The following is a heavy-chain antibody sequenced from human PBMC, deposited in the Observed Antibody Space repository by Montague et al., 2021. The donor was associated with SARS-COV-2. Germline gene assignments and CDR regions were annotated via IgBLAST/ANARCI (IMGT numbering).Heavy chain of an antibody. CDR2: ISGSGGGT. CDR1: GFIFNDYA. J-gene: IGHJ5*01. Sequence: SLRLSCAASGFIFNDYAINWVRQTPGKALDWVSAISGSGGGTYYAESVKGRFTTSRDTSKNTVSLQMNSLRLEDTALYFCARDHERVGWPLDSWGQGTLVIVSS. D-gene: IGHD2-2*01. CDR3: ARDHERVGWPLDS. V-gene: IGHV3-23*01.